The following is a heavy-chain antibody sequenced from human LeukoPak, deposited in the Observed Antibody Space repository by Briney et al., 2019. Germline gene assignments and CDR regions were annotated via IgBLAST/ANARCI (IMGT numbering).Heavy chain of an antibody. CDR1: GFAFSKFD. Sequence: GGSLRLSCAGSGFAFSKFDMSWVGQARGKGVEGVSAISGSGESTYYAESVAGRFTISRDNSKNTLYLQMSSLRAEDTAIYYCAKRGSYFGGFDYWGQGTLLTVPS. CDR3: AKRGSYFGGFDY. CDR2: ISGSGEST. D-gene: IGHD3-10*01. J-gene: IGHJ4*02. V-gene: IGHV3-23*01.